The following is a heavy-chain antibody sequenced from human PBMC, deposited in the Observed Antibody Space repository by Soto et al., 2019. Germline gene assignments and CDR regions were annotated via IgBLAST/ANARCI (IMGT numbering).Heavy chain of an antibody. J-gene: IGHJ5*02. CDR3: ARSEGYYYGSGSYWFDP. CDR1: GGSISSYY. V-gene: IGHV4-59*01. CDR2: IYYSGST. Sequence: SETLSLTCTVSGGSISSYYWSWIRQPPGKGLEWIGYIYYSGSTNYNPSLKSRVTISVDTSKNQFSLKLSSVTAADTAVYYCARSEGYYYGSGSYWFDPWGQGTLVTVSS. D-gene: IGHD3-10*01.